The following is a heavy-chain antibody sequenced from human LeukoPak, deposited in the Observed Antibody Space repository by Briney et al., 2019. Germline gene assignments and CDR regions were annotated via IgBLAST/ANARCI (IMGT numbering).Heavy chain of an antibody. D-gene: IGHD3-22*01. CDR3: ARGGPKWLLHNFDY. V-gene: IGHV4-34*01. J-gene: IGHJ4*02. CDR1: GGSFSGYY. CDR2: INHSGST. Sequence: SETLSLTCAVYGGSFSGYYWSWIRQPPGKGLEWIGEINHSGSTNYNPSLKSRVTISVDTSKNQFSLKLSSVTAADTAVYYCARGGPKWLLHNFDYWGQGTLVTVSS.